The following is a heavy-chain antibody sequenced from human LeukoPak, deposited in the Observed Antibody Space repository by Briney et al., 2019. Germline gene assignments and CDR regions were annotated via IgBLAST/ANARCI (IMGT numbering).Heavy chain of an antibody. D-gene: IGHD3-3*01. CDR2: ISGSGGST. CDR1: GFTFSSYA. V-gene: IGHV3-23*01. J-gene: IGHJ4*02. Sequence: GGSLRLSCAASGFTFSSYAMNWVRQAPGKGLEWVSTISGSGGSTYYADSVKGRFTVSRDNSKNTLYLQMNSLRAEDTAVYYCATGGKTIFGVVITFDYWGQGTLVTVSS. CDR3: ATGGKTIFGVVITFDY.